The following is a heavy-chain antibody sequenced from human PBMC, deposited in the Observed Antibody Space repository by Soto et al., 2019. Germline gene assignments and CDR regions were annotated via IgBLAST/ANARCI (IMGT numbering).Heavy chain of an antibody. V-gene: IGHV3-13*01. D-gene: IGHD3-22*01. J-gene: IGHJ4*02. CDR3: ARASSGYNEGFVWYYFDY. CDR2: IGTAGDT. CDR1: GFTFSSYD. Sequence: EVQLVESGGGLVQPGGSLRLSCAASGFTFSSYDMHWVRQATGKGLEWVSAIGTAGDTYYPGSVKGRFTISRENAKNSLYLQMNSLRAEDTAVYYSARASSGYNEGFVWYYFDYWGQGTLVTVSS.